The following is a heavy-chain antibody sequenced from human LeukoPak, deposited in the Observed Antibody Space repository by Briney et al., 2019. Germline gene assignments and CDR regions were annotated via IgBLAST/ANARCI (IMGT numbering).Heavy chain of an antibody. Sequence: GVSVKVSCKASGYTFTANYMHWVRQAPGQGLEYMGWINSNSGGANYAQKFHGRVTMTRHTSISTVYMELSGLTSDDTAVYYCARDLGGNALDIWGQGTVVTVSS. J-gene: IGHJ3*02. D-gene: IGHD3-16*01. CDR3: ARDLGGNALDI. CDR1: GYTFTANY. CDR2: INSNSGGA. V-gene: IGHV1-2*02.